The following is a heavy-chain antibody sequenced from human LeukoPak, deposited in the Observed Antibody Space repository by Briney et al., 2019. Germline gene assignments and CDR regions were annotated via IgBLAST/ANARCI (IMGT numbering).Heavy chain of an antibody. V-gene: IGHV4-39*01. Sequence: SETLSLTCTVSGGSISSSSYYWGWIRQPPGKGLEWIGSIYYSGSTYYNPSLKSRVTISVDTSKNQFSLKLRSVTAADTAVYYCAGRFVRPDAFDIWGQGTMVTVSS. J-gene: IGHJ3*02. CDR1: GGSISSSSYY. D-gene: IGHD2-8*01. CDR2: IYYSGST. CDR3: AGRFVRPDAFDI.